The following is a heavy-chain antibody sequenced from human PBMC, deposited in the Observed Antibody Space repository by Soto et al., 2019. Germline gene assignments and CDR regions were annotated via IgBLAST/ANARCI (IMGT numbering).Heavy chain of an antibody. J-gene: IGHJ4*02. CDR1: GFTFSNNYG. CDR3: AKKYRGNYPFDN. Sequence: EVKLLESGGGLVQPGGSLRLSCATSGFTFSNNYGLSWVRQARGKGLEWVSSISGSGDGISYADSVKGRFTISIDNSKNTLYLQMNSLRAEDTAIYFCAKKYRGNYPFDNWGQGTLVTVSS. D-gene: IGHD1-26*01. V-gene: IGHV3-23*01. CDR2: ISGSGDGI.